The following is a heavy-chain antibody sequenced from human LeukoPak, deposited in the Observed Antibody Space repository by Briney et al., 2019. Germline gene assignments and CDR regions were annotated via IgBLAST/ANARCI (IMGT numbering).Heavy chain of an antibody. V-gene: IGHV3-23*01. CDR3: AKGGRSSSWSQFDY. J-gene: IGHJ4*02. CDR1: GFTFSSSA. CDR2: ISGGDGTT. Sequence: PGGSLRLSCAASGFTFSSSAMSWVRQAPGKGLEWVSNISGGDGTTYYADSVKGRFTISRDNSKNTLYLQMNGLRADDTAVYYCAKGGRSSSWSQFDYWGQGTLVTVSS. D-gene: IGHD6-13*01.